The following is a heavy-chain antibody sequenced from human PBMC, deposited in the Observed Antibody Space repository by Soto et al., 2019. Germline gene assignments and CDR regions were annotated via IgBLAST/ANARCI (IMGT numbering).Heavy chain of an antibody. CDR1: GFTFSSYW. CDR2: INSDGSST. CDR3: AREDYYGSGYNWFDP. J-gene: IGHJ5*02. D-gene: IGHD3-10*01. Sequence: GGSLRLSCAASGFTFSSYWMHWVRQAPGKGLVWVSRINSDGSSTSYADSVKGRFTISRDNAKNTLYLRMNSLRAEDTAVYYCAREDYYGSGYNWFDPWGQGTLVTVSS. V-gene: IGHV3-74*01.